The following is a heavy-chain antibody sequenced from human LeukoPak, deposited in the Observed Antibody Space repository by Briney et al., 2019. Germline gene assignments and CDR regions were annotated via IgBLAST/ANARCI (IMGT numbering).Heavy chain of an antibody. CDR1: GFTSSSYS. Sequence: GGSLRLSCAASGFTSSSYSMNWVRQAPGKGLEWVSSISSSSSYIYYADSVKGRFTISRDNAKNSLYLQMNSLRAEDTAVYYCAREDDILTGSAGYWGQGTLVTVSS. CDR3: AREDDILTGSAGY. V-gene: IGHV3-21*01. J-gene: IGHJ4*02. CDR2: ISSSSSYI. D-gene: IGHD3-9*01.